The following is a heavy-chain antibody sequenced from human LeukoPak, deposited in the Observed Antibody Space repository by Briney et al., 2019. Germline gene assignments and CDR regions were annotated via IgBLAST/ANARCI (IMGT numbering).Heavy chain of an antibody. Sequence: ASVKVSCKASGYTFTSYYMHWVRQAPGQGLEWMGIINPSGGSTSYAQKFQGRVTITRDTSTSTVYMELSSLRSEDTAVYYCARRAPDYYDSSGYYYGYWGQGTLVTVSS. CDR3: ARRAPDYYDSSGYYYGY. CDR2: INPSGGST. J-gene: IGHJ4*02. D-gene: IGHD3-22*01. V-gene: IGHV1-46*03. CDR1: GYTFTSYY.